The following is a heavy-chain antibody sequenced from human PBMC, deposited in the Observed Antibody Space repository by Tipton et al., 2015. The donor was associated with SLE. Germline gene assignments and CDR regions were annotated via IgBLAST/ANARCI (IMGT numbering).Heavy chain of an antibody. CDR3: AGDKMY. CDR2: IHHSGST. V-gene: IGHV4-4*02. Sequence: TLSLTCAVSGISISSNYWWNWVRQPPGKGLEWIGEIHHSGSTNYNPSLKNRVTISVDTSKNQFSLKLNSVTAADTAVYYCAGDKMYWGQGTLVTVSS. J-gene: IGHJ4*02. CDR1: GISISSNYW.